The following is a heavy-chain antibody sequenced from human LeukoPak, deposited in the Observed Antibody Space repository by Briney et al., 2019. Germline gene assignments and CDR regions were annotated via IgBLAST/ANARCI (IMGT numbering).Heavy chain of an antibody. V-gene: IGHV4-34*01. D-gene: IGHD1-14*01. Sequence: SETLSLTCTVSGGSISSYYWSWIRQPPGKGLEWIGEINHSGSTNYNPSLKSRVTISVDTSKNQFSLKLSSVTAADTAVYYCANYRGDYFDYWGQGTLVTVSS. CDR2: INHSGST. CDR3: ANYRGDYFDY. J-gene: IGHJ4*02. CDR1: GGSISSYY.